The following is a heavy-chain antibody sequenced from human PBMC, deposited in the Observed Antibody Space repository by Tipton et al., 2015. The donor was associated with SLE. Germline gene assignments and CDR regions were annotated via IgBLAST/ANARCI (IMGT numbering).Heavy chain of an antibody. CDR1: GGSFSGYY. V-gene: IGHV4-34*01. CDR2: INHSGST. D-gene: IGHD3-10*01. CDR3: ARVPPYGGVDY. J-gene: IGHJ4*02. Sequence: TLSLTCAVYGGSFSGYYWSWIRQPPEKGLEWIGEINHSGSTNYNPSLKSRVTISVDTSKNQFSLKLSSVTAADTAVYYCARVPPYGGVDYWGQGTLVTVSS.